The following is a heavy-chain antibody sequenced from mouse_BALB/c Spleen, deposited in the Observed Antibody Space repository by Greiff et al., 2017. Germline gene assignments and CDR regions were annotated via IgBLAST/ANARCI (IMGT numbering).Heavy chain of an antibody. CDR2: IYPGNSDT. D-gene: IGHD1-1*01. CDR3: TRSDYYGIRNFDY. J-gene: IGHJ2*01. CDR1: GYTFTSYW. V-gene: IGHV1-5*01. Sequence: VQLKQSGTVLARPGASVKMSCKASGYTFTSYWMHWVKQRPGQGLEWIGAIYPGNSDTSYNQKFKGKAKLTAVTSTSTAYMELSSLTNEDSAVYYCTRSDYYGIRNFDYWGQGTTLTVSS.